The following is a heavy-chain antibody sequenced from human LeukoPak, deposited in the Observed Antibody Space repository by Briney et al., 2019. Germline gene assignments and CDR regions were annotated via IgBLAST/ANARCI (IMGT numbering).Heavy chain of an antibody. CDR3: ARGDLGYCSGGSCPPSHFDY. Sequence: SETLSLTCTVSGGSISSGGYSWSWLRQPPGKGLEWIGYIYHSGSTYYNPSLKSRVTISVDRSKNQFSLKLSSVTAADTAVYYCARGDLGYCSGGSCPPSHFDYWGQGTLVTVSS. D-gene: IGHD2-15*01. CDR1: GGSISSGGYS. CDR2: IYHSGST. J-gene: IGHJ4*02. V-gene: IGHV4-30-2*01.